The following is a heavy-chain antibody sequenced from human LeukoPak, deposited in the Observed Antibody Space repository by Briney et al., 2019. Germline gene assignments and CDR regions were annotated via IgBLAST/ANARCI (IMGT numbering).Heavy chain of an antibody. Sequence: PGGSLRLSCAASGFTFSSYAMSWVRQAPGKGLEWVSAISGSGGSTYYAVSVKGRFTISKDNSKNTLYLQMNSLRADDTAVYYCAKDRSDNTTWYVGSHWGQGTLVTVSS. CDR1: GFTFSSYA. J-gene: IGHJ4*02. V-gene: IGHV3-23*01. CDR3: AKDRSDNTTWYVGSH. CDR2: ISGSGGST. D-gene: IGHD6-13*01.